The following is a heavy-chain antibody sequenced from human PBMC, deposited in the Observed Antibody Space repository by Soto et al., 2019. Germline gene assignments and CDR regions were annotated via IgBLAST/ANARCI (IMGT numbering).Heavy chain of an antibody. CDR1: GYTFTGYY. V-gene: IGHV1-2*04. D-gene: IGHD3-3*01. J-gene: IGHJ6*02. CDR3: ARDKIYDFWSGYYTGDVYYYGMDV. CDR2: INPNSGGT. Sequence: ASVKVSGKASGYTFTGYYMHWVRQAPGQGLEWMGWINPNSGGTNYAQKFQGWVTMTRDTSISTAYMELSRLRSDDTAVYYCARDKIYDFWSGYYTGDVYYYGMDVWGQGTTVTVSS.